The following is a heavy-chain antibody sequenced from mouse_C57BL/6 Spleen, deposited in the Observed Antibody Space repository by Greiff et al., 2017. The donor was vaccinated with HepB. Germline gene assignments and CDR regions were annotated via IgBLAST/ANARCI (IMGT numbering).Heavy chain of an antibody. CDR2: ISSGSSTI. V-gene: IGHV5-17*01. CDR1: GFTFSDYG. J-gene: IGHJ2*01. D-gene: IGHD2-2*01. Sequence: EVMLVESGGGLVKPGGSLKLSCAASGFTFSDYGMHWVRQAPEKGLEWVAYISSGSSTIYYADTVKGRFTISRDNAKNTLFLQMTSLRSEDTAMYYCARNGYDEYYFDYWGQGTTLTVSS. CDR3: ARNGYDEYYFDY.